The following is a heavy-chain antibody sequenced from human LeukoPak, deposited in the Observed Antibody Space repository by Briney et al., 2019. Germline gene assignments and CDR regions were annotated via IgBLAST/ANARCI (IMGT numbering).Heavy chain of an antibody. Sequence: GGSLRLSCAASGFTVSSNYMSWVRQAPGKGLEWVSVIYSGGSTYYADSVKGRFTISRDNSKNTLYLQMNSLRAEDTAVYYCGVGATGPGYYYGMDVWGQGTTVTVSS. V-gene: IGHV3-53*01. CDR3: GVGATGPGYYYGMDV. D-gene: IGHD1-26*01. CDR2: IYSGGST. J-gene: IGHJ6*02. CDR1: GFTVSSNY.